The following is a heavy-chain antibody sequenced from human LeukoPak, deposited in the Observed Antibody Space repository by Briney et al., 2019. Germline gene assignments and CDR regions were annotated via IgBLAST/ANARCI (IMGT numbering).Heavy chain of an antibody. CDR1: GFTFSSYS. V-gene: IGHV3-21*01. J-gene: IGHJ5*02. Sequence: PGGSLRLSCAASGFTFSSYSMNWVRQAPGKGLEWVSPISSSSSYRYYEDSVKGRFTISRDSAKNSLYLQMNSLRAEDTAVYYCASDARTIFGVVITWGQGTLVTVSS. D-gene: IGHD3-3*01. CDR2: ISSSSSYR. CDR3: ASDARTIFGVVIT.